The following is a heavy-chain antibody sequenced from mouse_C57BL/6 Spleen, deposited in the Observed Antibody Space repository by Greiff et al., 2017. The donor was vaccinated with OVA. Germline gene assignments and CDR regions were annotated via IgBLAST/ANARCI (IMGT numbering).Heavy chain of an antibody. Sequence: VQLKQSVAELVRPGASVKLSCTASGFNIKNTYMHWVKQRPEQGLEWIGRIDPANGNTKYAPKFQCKATITADTSSNTAYLQLSSLTSEDTAIYYCARGYYYGSSYKSLFDYWGQGTTLTVSS. V-gene: IGHV14-3*01. D-gene: IGHD1-1*01. CDR2: IDPANGNT. CDR1: GFNIKNTY. CDR3: ARGYYYGSSYKSLFDY. J-gene: IGHJ2*01.